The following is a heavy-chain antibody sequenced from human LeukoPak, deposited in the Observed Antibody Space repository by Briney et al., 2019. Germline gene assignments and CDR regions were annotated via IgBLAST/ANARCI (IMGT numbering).Heavy chain of an antibody. CDR2: INTKTGNP. D-gene: IGHD2-15*01. J-gene: IGHJ6*03. Sequence: ASVKVSCKASGYTFTSYAMNWVRQAPGQGLEWVGWINTKTGNPTYAQGFTGRFVYSLDTSVSKAYLQISSLKAEDTAVYYCARMVAAGSFYYYYYYMDVWGKGPTVTVSS. V-gene: IGHV7-4-1*02. CDR1: GYTFTSYA. CDR3: ARMVAAGSFYYYYYYMDV.